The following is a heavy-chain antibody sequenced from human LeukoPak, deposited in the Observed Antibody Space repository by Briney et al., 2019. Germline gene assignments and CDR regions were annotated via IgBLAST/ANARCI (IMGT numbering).Heavy chain of an antibody. CDR3: ARDTHSSDSRGHPDY. D-gene: IGHD3-22*01. J-gene: IGHJ4*02. V-gene: IGHV1-18*01. CDR2: ISVYNGET. Sequence: ASVKVSCKASGYTFSSFGISWLRQAPGQGLEWMGWISVYNGETNSAQKFQGRVTMTTDPSTSTAYMELWSLRSDDTAVYYCARDTHSSDSRGHPDYWGQGTLVTV. CDR1: GYTFSSFG.